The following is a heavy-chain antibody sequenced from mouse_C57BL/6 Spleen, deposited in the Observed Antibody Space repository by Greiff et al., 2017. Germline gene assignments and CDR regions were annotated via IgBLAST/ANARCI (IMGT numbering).Heavy chain of an antibody. Sequence: QVQLKQPGAELVKPGASVKMSCKASGYTFTSYWITWVKQRPGQGLEWIGDIYPGSGSTNYNEKFKSKATLTVDTSSSTAYMQLSSLTSEDSAVYYCARPPDGYAMDYWGQGTSVTVSS. CDR1: GYTFTSYW. CDR3: ARPPDGYAMDY. D-gene: IGHD2-3*01. V-gene: IGHV1-55*01. J-gene: IGHJ4*01. CDR2: IYPGSGST.